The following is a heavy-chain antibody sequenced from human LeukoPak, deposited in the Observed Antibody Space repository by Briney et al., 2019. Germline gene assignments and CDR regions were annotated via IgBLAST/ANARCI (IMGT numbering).Heavy chain of an antibody. CDR2: IYYSGST. Sequence: SETLSLTCTVSGGSISSYYWSWIRQPPGKGLEWIGYIYYSGSTNYNPSLKSRVAISVDTSKNQFSLRLTSVTAADTAVYSCARFNGVTNSFDVWGQGTMVTVSS. J-gene: IGHJ3*01. CDR3: ARFNGVTNSFDV. CDR1: GGSISSYY. V-gene: IGHV4-59*01. D-gene: IGHD3-3*01.